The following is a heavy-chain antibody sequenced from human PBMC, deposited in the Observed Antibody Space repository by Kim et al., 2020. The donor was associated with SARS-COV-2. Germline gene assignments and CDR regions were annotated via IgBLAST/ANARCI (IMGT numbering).Heavy chain of an antibody. CDR1: GFTFHDHA. Sequence: GGSLRLSCAVSGFTFHDHAIHWVRQAPGKGLEWVSGIFWNSGSTGYADSVRGRFTISLDTSKNSLYLQMNSLRPEDTALYYCTKDIKAGGADVWGQGTTVFVSS. CDR3: TKDIKAGGADV. CDR2: IFWNSGST. J-gene: IGHJ6*02. V-gene: IGHV3-9*01.